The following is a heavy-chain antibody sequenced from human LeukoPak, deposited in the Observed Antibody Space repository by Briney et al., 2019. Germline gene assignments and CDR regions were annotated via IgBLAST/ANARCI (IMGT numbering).Heavy chain of an antibody. D-gene: IGHD5-24*01. V-gene: IGHV3-48*01. CDR2: ISSSSSTI. J-gene: IGHJ4*02. Sequence: GRSLRLSCAASGFTFSSYGMHWVRQAPGKGLEWVSYISSSSSTIYYADSVKGRFTISRDNAKNSLYLQMNSLRAEDTAVYYCARDRDGYNEGGFDYWGQGTLVTVSS. CDR3: ARDRDGYNEGGFDY. CDR1: GFTFSSYG.